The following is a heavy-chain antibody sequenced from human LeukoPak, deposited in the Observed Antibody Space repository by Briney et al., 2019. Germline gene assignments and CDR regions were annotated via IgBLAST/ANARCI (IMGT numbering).Heavy chain of an antibody. CDR2: ILSGGTT. CDR1: GFTFSSYT. V-gene: IGHV3-23*01. Sequence: GGSPRLSCAASGFTFSSYTMDWVRQAPGKGLEWVSGILSGGTTDYADSVKGRFTISRDTSKNTLFLQMNSLRAEDTAVYYCAKGGKYCRSSSCYDHKWFDPWGQGTLVTVSS. D-gene: IGHD2-2*01. CDR3: AKGGKYCRSSSCYDHKWFDP. J-gene: IGHJ5*02.